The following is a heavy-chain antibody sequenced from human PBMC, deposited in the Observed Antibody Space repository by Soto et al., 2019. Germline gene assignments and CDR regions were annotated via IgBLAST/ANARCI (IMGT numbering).Heavy chain of an antibody. CDR2: IYWDDDK. Sequence: QITLKESGPTLVNPTQTLTLTCTFSGFSLSTSGVGVGWIRQPPGKALEWLALIYWDDDKRYSPSLKSRLTITKDTSKNQVVLTMTNMDPVDTATYYCAHRQGGLRYFDWSSYYYYMDVWGKGTTVTVSS. D-gene: IGHD3-9*01. CDR1: GFSLSTSGVG. J-gene: IGHJ6*03. V-gene: IGHV2-5*02. CDR3: AHRQGGLRYFDWSSYYYYMDV.